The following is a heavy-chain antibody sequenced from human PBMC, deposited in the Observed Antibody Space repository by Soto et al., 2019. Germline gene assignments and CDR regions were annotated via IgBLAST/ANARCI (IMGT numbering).Heavy chain of an antibody. Sequence: GGSLRLSCAASGFTFSSYGMHWVRQAPGKGLEWVAVISHDGSNKYYADSVKGRFTISRDNSKNTLYLQMNSLRAEDTAVYYCANIPSLFWGSYISEHYYYYMDVWGKGTTVTVSS. D-gene: IGHD3-16*01. CDR1: GFTFSSYG. CDR2: ISHDGSNK. V-gene: IGHV3-30*18. CDR3: ANIPSLFWGSYISEHYYYYMDV. J-gene: IGHJ6*03.